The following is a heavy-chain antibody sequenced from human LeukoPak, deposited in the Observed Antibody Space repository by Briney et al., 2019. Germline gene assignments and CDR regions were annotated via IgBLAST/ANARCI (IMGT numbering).Heavy chain of an antibody. CDR3: ATVKGRWLLYFDY. V-gene: IGHV1-69*04. J-gene: IGHJ4*02. Sequence: GASVKVSCKASGGTFSSYAISWVRQAPGQGLEWMGRIIPILGIANYAQKFQGRVTITADKSTSTAYMELSSLRSEDTAVYYCATVKGRWLLYFDYWGQGTLVTVSS. CDR2: IIPILGIA. D-gene: IGHD4-17*01. CDR1: GGTFSSYA.